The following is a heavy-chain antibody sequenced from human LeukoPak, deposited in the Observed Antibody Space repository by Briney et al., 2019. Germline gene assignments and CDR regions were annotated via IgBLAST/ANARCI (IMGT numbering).Heavy chain of an antibody. J-gene: IGHJ4*02. CDR2: INGGGGRT. Sequence: GGSLRLSCAASGFTFSSYVMSWVRQAPGKGLEWVSSINGGGGRTYHADSVKGRFTVSRDNSENTLYLQMNSLRAEDTAIYYCAKSLLLGEFSFGGDYWGQGALVAVSS. D-gene: IGHD3-16*02. V-gene: IGHV3-23*01. CDR3: AKSLLLGEFSFGGDY. CDR1: GFTFSSYV.